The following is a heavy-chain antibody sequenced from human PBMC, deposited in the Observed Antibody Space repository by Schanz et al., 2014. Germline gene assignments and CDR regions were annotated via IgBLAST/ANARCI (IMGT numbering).Heavy chain of an antibody. CDR2: INLSGGST. V-gene: IGHV1-46*01. CDR1: GYTFTSDS. CDR3: ARAFGGYDPAGALDY. J-gene: IGHJ4*02. Sequence: QVQLVQSGAEVKKPGASVKVSCKASGYTFTSDSMHWVRQAPGQGLEWMGIINLSGGSTNNAQKFQGRLTMTRDTSTSTVYMELSSLRSEDTAVYYCARAFGGYDPAGALDYWVQGTLVTVSS. D-gene: IGHD5-12*01.